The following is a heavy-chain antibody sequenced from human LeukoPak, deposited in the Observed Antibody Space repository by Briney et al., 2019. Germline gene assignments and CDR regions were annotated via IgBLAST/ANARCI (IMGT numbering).Heavy chain of an antibody. Sequence: GGSLRLSCAASGFTFDDYGMSWVRQAPGKGLEWVSGINWNGGSTGYADSVKGRFTISRDNAKNSLYLQMNSLRAEDTAVYYCAKGRPGLDTMIVVALDYWGQGTLVTVSS. CDR1: GFTFDDYG. D-gene: IGHD3-22*01. CDR3: AKGRPGLDTMIVVALDY. J-gene: IGHJ4*02. V-gene: IGHV3-20*04. CDR2: INWNGGST.